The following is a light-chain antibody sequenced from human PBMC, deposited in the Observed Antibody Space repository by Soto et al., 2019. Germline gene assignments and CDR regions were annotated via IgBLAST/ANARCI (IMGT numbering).Light chain of an antibody. CDR2: DAS. J-gene: IGKJ1*01. V-gene: IGKV3-11*01. Sequence: EIVLTQSPATLSLSPGERATLSCRASQSVSSYLAWYQQKPGQAPRLLIYDASNRPTDIPARFICSGSGTDFTPPFRSVAPEDFSVCYCQQRNNWAPTLGQGNKVEIK. CDR1: QSVSSY. CDR3: QQRNNWAPT.